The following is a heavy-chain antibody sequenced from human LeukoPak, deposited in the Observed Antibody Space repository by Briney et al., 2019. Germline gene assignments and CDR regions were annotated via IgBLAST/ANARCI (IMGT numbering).Heavy chain of an antibody. CDR2: IYTNGGT. D-gene: IGHD5-24*01. CDR1: GGSVSSYY. J-gene: IGHJ4*02. CDR3: AGRRWQQLYYFDY. V-gene: IGHV4-4*07. Sequence: SETLSLTCTVSGGSVSSYYWSWIRQPAGKGLEWIGRIYTNGGTDYNASLTSRVTISVDKSNNQFSLKMTSVTVADTAVYYCAGRRWQQLYYFDYWGQGTLVTVSS.